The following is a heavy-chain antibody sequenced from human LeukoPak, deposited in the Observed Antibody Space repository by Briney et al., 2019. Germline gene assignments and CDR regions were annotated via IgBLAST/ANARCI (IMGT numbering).Heavy chain of an antibody. Sequence: ASVKVSCKASGYTFTGYYMHWVRQAPGQGLEWMGWINPNSGGTNYAQKFQGRVTMTRDTSISTAYMELSRLRSDDTAVYYCARSASSSWYSPPDYWGRGTLVTVSS. CDR1: GYTFTGYY. V-gene: IGHV1-2*02. CDR2: INPNSGGT. D-gene: IGHD6-13*01. J-gene: IGHJ4*02. CDR3: ARSASSSWYSPPDY.